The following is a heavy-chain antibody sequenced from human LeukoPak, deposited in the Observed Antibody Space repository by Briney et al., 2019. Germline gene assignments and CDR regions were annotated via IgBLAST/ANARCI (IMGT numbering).Heavy chain of an antibody. D-gene: IGHD3-10*01. CDR1: GGSISSYY. CDR2: IYYSGST. J-gene: IGHJ6*03. CDR3: AREGTDQYYYYYMDV. V-gene: IGHV4-59*01. Sequence: SETLSLTCTVSGGSISSYYWSWIRQPPGKGLEWIGYIYYSGSTNYNPSLKSRVTISVDTSKNQFSLKLISVTAADPAVYYCAREGTDQYYYYYMDVWGKGTTVTVSS.